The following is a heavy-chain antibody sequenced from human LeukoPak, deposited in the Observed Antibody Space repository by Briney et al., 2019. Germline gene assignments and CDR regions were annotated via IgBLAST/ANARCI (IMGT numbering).Heavy chain of an antibody. V-gene: IGHV3-30*02. CDR1: GFTFSSYG. D-gene: IGHD2-2*01. CDR2: IRYDGSNK. CDR3: ATDLYCSSTSCYRRFDY. J-gene: IGHJ4*02. Sequence: PGGSLRLSCAASGFTFSSYGMHWVRQAPGKGLEWVAFIRYDGSNKYYADSVKGRFTISRDNAKNSLYLQMNSLRAEDTAVYYCATDLYCSSTSCYRRFDYWGQGTLVTVSS.